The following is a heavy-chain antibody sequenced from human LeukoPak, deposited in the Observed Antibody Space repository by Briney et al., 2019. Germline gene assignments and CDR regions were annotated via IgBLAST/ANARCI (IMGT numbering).Heavy chain of an antibody. Sequence: PGGSLRLSCAASGFIFSSYSMSWVRQAPGKGLEWVANIKPDGTTKFYVDSVKGRFTISRDNALNSLYLQMNSLRAEDTAIYYCARSIPYGTTWYGRSDYWGQGTLVTVSS. J-gene: IGHJ4*02. D-gene: IGHD6-13*01. CDR1: GFIFSSYS. CDR3: ARSIPYGTTWYGRSDY. V-gene: IGHV3-7*03. CDR2: IKPDGTTK.